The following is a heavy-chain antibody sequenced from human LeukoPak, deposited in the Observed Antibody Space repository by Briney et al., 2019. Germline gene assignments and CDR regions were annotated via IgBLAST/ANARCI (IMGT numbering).Heavy chain of an antibody. J-gene: IGHJ4*02. Sequence: PGGSLRLSCAASGFSSSSYAMSWVRQPPGKGLEWIGEINHSGSTNYNPSLKSRVTISVDTSKNQFSLKLSSVTAADTAVYYCARGPGPDIVVVPAAIFDYWGQGTLVTVSS. CDR2: INHSGST. CDR1: GFSSSSYA. CDR3: ARGPGPDIVVVPAAIFDY. D-gene: IGHD2-2*02. V-gene: IGHV4-34*01.